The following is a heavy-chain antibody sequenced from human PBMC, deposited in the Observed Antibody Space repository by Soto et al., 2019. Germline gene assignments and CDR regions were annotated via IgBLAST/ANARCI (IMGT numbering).Heavy chain of an antibody. Sequence: ASVKVSCKASGGTFSSYAISWVRQAPGQGLEWMGGIIPIFGTANYAQKFQGRVTITADESTSTAYMELSSLRSEDTAVYYCARGPPNYYDSSGYTYYFDYWGQGTLVTVSS. CDR2: IIPIFGTA. CDR1: GGTFSSYA. D-gene: IGHD3-22*01. V-gene: IGHV1-69*13. J-gene: IGHJ4*02. CDR3: ARGPPNYYDSSGYTYYFDY.